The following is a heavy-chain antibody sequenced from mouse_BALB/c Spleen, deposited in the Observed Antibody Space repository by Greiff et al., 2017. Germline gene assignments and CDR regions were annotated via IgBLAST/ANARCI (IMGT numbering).Heavy chain of an antibody. CDR3: ARYGGKGDFDY. CDR1: GFTFSSFG. D-gene: IGHD1-1*02. V-gene: IGHV5-17*02. J-gene: IGHJ2*01. Sequence: DVMLVESGGGLVQPGGSRKLSCAASGFTFSSFGMHWVRQAPEKGLEWVAYISSGSSTIYYADTVKGRFTISRDNPKNTLFLQMTSLRSEDTAMYYCARYGGKGDFDYWGQGTTLTVSS. CDR2: ISSGSSTI.